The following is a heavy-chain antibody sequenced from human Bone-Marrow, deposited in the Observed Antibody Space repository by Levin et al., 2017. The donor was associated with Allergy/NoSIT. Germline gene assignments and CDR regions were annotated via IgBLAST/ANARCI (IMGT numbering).Heavy chain of an antibody. J-gene: IGHJ4*02. V-gene: IGHV4-59*01. D-gene: IGHD3-10*01. Sequence: TSGGSLRLSCTVSGGSITDYYWSWIRHLPGRGLEWIGYIDDSGRTKYNPPLKSRVAISVDTSKSQFSLRLTSVTAADTAVYFCARAEGYGSFLDNWGQGILVTVSS. CDR1: GGSITDYY. CDR3: ARAEGYGSFLDN. CDR2: IDDSGRT.